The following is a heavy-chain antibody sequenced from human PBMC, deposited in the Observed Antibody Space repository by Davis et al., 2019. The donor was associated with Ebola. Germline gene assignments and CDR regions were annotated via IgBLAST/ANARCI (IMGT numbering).Heavy chain of an antibody. CDR2: IYSGGYT. V-gene: IGHV3-53*01. CDR1: GFTVSSNY. J-gene: IGHJ6*04. CDR3: AKRIRWFGELYYYYYGMDV. Sequence: GESLKISCAASGFTVSSNYVSWVRQAPGKGLEWVSIIYSGGYTYYADSVKGRFTISRDNSKNTLYLQMNSLRAEDTAVYYCAKRIRWFGELYYYYYGMDVWGKGTTVTVSS. D-gene: IGHD3-10*01.